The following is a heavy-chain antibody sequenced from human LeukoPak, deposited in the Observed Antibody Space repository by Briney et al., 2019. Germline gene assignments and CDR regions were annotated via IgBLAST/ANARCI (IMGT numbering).Heavy chain of an antibody. D-gene: IGHD1-1*01. Sequence: GGSLRLSCTASGFTFGDFAMNWVRQAPGQGLEWVGFVKTKDYGGTAEYAASVKGRFTISRDDSKAIAYLQMNSLKTEDTAVYYCTRDHRDDWNPGYYFDYWGQGTLVTVSS. V-gene: IGHV3-49*04. J-gene: IGHJ4*02. CDR1: GFTFGDFA. CDR3: TRDHRDDWNPGYYFDY. CDR2: VKTKDYGGTA.